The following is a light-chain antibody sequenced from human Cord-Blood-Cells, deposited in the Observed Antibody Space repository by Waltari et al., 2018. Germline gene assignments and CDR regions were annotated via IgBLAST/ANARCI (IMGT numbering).Light chain of an antibody. V-gene: IGKV1-5*03. J-gene: IGKJ1*01. CDR1: QSISSW. CDR2: KAS. Sequence: DIQMTQSPSTLSASVGDRVNITCRASQSISSWLAWYQQKPGKAPKLLIYKASSLESGVPSRFSGSGSGTEFPLTISSLQPGDFATYYCQQYNSYPWTFGQGTKVEIK. CDR3: QQYNSYPWT.